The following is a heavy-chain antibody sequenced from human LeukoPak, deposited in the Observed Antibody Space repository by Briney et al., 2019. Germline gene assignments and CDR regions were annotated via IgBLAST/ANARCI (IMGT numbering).Heavy chain of an antibody. CDR3: ARGWELLWYFDY. CDR2: INPSGGST. CDR1: GYTFTSYG. J-gene: IGHJ4*02. D-gene: IGHD1-26*01. Sequence: GASVKVSCKASGYTFTSYGISWVRQAPGQGLEWMGIINPSGGSTSYAQKFQGRVTMTRDMSTSTVYMELSSLRSEDTAVYYCARGWELLWYFDYWGQGTLVTVSS. V-gene: IGHV1-46*01.